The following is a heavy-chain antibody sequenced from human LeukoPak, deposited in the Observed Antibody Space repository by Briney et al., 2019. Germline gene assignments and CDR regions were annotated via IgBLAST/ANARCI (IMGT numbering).Heavy chain of an antibody. CDR2: INAGNGNT. D-gene: IGHD3-16*01. V-gene: IGHV1-3*01. CDR1: GYTFTGYY. Sequence: ASVKVSCKASGYTFTGYYMHWVRQAPGQGLEWMGWINAGNGNTKYSQKFQGRVTITRDTSASTAYMELSSLRSEDTAVYYCARDLGGLPLYAFDIWGQGTMVTVSS. CDR3: ARDLGGLPLYAFDI. J-gene: IGHJ3*02.